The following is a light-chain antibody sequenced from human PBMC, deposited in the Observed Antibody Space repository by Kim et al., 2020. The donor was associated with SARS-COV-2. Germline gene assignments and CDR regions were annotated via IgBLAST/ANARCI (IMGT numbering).Light chain of an antibody. CDR2: GST. V-gene: IGLV1-40*01. Sequence: QSVLTQPPSVSGAPGQTVTISCTGSSSNIGAGYDVHWYQQFPGTAPKLLIHGSTDRPSGVPDRFSGSKSGTSATLVITGLQAEDEADYYCQSYGGGALISRVFGTGTKVTVL. CDR3: QSYGGGALISRV. CDR1: SSNIGAGYD. J-gene: IGLJ1*01.